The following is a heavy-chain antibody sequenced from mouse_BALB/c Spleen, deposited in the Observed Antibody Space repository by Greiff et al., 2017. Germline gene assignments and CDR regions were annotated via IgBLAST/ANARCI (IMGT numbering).Heavy chain of an antibody. CDR2: INPSSGYT. CDR3: ARHYYGRGLFAY. CDR1: GYTFTSYT. Sequence: QVQLQQSAAELARPGASVKMSCKASGYTFTSYTMHWVKQRPGQGLEWIGYINPSSGYTEYNQKFKDKTTLTADKSSSTAYMQLSSLTSEDSAVYYCARHYYGRGLFAYWGQGTLVTVSA. D-gene: IGHD1-2*01. V-gene: IGHV1-4*02. J-gene: IGHJ3*01.